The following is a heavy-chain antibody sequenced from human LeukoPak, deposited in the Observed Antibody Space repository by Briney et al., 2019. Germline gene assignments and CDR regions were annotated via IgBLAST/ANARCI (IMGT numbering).Heavy chain of an antibody. J-gene: IGHJ4*02. CDR3: AVVGAHAGFDY. Sequence: PSETLSLTCTVSGGSISSHYWSWLRQPPGKGLEWIGYIYYSGSTNYNPSLKSRVTISVDTSKNQFSLKLSSVTAADTAVYYCAVVGAHAGFDYWGQGTLVTVSS. D-gene: IGHD2-15*01. CDR2: IYYSGST. CDR1: GGSISSHY. V-gene: IGHV4-59*11.